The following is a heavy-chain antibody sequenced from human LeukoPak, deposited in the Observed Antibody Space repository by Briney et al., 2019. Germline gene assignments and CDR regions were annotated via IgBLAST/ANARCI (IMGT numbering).Heavy chain of an antibody. CDR3: ARGNWNYVGVNAFDI. V-gene: IGHV1-69*05. J-gene: IGHJ3*02. Sequence: SEKVSCKASGGTFSSYAISWVRQAPGQGLEWMGRIIPIFGTANYAQKFQGRVTITTDESTSTAYMELSSLRSEDTAVYYCARGNWNYVGVNAFDIWGQGTMVTVSS. CDR1: GGTFSSYA. D-gene: IGHD1-7*01. CDR2: IIPIFGTA.